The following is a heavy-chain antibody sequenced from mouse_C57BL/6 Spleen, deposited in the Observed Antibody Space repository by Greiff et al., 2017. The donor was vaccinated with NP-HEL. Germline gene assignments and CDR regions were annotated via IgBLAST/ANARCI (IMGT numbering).Heavy chain of an antibody. CDR3: VRQCLDDYDRDYYAMDY. D-gene: IGHD2-4*01. CDR1: GFSFNTYA. Sequence: DVHLVESGGGLVQPKGSLKLSCAASGFSFNTYAMNWVRQAPGKGLEWVARIRSKSNNYATYYADSVKDRFTISRDDSESMLYLQMNNLKPDDTAMYYCVRQCLDDYDRDYYAMDYWGQGTSVTVSS. V-gene: IGHV10-1*01. J-gene: IGHJ4*01. CDR2: IRSKSNNYAT.